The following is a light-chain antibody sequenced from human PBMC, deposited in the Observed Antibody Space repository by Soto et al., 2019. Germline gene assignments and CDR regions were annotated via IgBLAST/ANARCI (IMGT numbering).Light chain of an antibody. CDR1: QSVSSSY. Sequence: EIVLTQSPGTRSLSPGERASLSCRASQSVSSSYLAWYQQKPGQAPRLLIYGASSRATGIPDRFSGSGSGTDFTLPISRLEPEDFAVYYCQQYGSSPTFGQGTKVEIK. CDR3: QQYGSSPT. J-gene: IGKJ1*01. V-gene: IGKV3-20*01. CDR2: GAS.